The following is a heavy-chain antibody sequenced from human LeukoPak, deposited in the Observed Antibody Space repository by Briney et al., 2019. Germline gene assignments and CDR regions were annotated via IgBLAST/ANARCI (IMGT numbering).Heavy chain of an antibody. J-gene: IGHJ3*02. CDR1: GGAFRSYA. D-gene: IGHD3-22*01. V-gene: IGHV1-69*13. CDR3: ARTGTYYYDSSGPNIFDVHAFDI. CDR2: IIPVFGTA. Sequence: ASVKVSCKASGGAFRSYAISWVRQAPGQGLEWMGGIIPVFGTANYAQKFQGRVTITANESTSTAYMELSSLRSEDSAVYYCARTGTYYYDSSGPNIFDVHAFDIWGQGTMVTVSS.